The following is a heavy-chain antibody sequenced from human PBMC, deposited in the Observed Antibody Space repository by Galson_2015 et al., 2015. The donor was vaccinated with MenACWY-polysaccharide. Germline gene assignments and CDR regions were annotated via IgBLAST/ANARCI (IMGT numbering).Heavy chain of an antibody. D-gene: IGHD1-26*01. CDR1: GSSIRSGYF. CDR2: IFHSGTT. J-gene: IGHJ4*02. CDR3: ARVGKYSGSFYILY. Sequence: ETLSLTCAVSGSSIRSGYFWGWIRQPPGKGLEWIASIFHSGTTYYNPSLKSRVTISVNTSKNQFSLKLSSVTAADTAVYYCARVGKYSGSFYILYWGQGTLVTVSS. V-gene: IGHV4-38-2*01.